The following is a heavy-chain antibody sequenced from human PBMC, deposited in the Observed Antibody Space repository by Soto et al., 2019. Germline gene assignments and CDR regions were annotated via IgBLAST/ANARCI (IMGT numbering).Heavy chain of an antibody. CDR2: ISSSSSYI. J-gene: IGHJ5*02. CDR3: AREAYAMVVYNWFDP. Sequence: EVQLVESGGGLVKPGGSLRLSCAASGFTFSSYSMNWVRQAPGKGLEWVSSISSSSSYIYYADSVKGRFTISRDNAKNSLYLQMNSLRAEDTAVYYCAREAYAMVVYNWFDPWGQGTLVTVSS. D-gene: IGHD5-18*01. CDR1: GFTFSSYS. V-gene: IGHV3-21*01.